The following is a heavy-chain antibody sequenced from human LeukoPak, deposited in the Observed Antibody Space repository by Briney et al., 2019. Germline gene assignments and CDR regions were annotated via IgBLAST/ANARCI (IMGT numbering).Heavy chain of an antibody. D-gene: IGHD6-6*01. J-gene: IGHJ3*02. V-gene: IGHV4-59*12. Sequence: PSETLSLTCTVSGGSISSYYWSWIRQPPGKGLEWIGYIYYSGGTNYNPSLKSRVTISVDTSKNQFSLKLSSVSAADTAVYYCAREGSGYSSSSDAFDIWGQGTMVTVSS. CDR1: GGSISSYY. CDR2: IYYSGGT. CDR3: AREGSGYSSSSDAFDI.